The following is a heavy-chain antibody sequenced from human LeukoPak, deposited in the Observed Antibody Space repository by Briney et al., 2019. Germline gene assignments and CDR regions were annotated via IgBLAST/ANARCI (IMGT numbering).Heavy chain of an antibody. D-gene: IGHD3-22*01. CDR3: AGDRGKYYYDSSGFPSHYGMDV. Sequence: GGSLRLSCAASGFTFSSYSMNWVRQAPGKGLEWVSSISSSSSYIYYTDSVKGRFTISRDNAKNSLYLQMNSLRAEDTAVYYCAGDRGKYYYDSSGFPSHYGMDVWGQETTVTVSS. V-gene: IGHV3-21*01. J-gene: IGHJ6*02. CDR2: ISSSSSYI. CDR1: GFTFSSYS.